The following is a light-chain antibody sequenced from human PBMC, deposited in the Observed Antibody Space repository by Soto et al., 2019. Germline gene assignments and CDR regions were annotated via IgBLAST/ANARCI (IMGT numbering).Light chain of an antibody. J-gene: IGKJ1*01. V-gene: IGKV3-20*01. CDR3: QQYGSSPT. CDR1: QSVSSSY. Sequence: VLTQSPGTLSLSPGERATLSCRSSQSVSSSYLAWYQQKPDQAPRLVIYDVSGRATGAPDRFSGSGSGTYFPLTISRLEPEYFAEYYCQQYGSSPTFGQGTKVDIK. CDR2: DVS.